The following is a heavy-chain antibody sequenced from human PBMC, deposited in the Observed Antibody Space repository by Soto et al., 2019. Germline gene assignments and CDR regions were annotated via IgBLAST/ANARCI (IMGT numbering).Heavy chain of an antibody. CDR1: GYTFTSYG. CDR3: ARDTAMVMGYYYYGMHA. D-gene: IGHD5-18*01. V-gene: IGHV1-18*01. J-gene: IGHJ6*02. CDR2: ISAYNGNT. Sequence: ASVKVSCMASGYTFTSYGISWVRQAPGQGLEWMGWISAYNGNTNYAQKLQGRVTMTTDTSTSTAYMELRSLRSDDTAVYYCARDTAMVMGYYYYGMHAWGQGTTVTAP.